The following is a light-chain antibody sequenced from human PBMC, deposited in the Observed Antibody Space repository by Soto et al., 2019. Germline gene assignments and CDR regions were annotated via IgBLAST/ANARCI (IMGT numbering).Light chain of an antibody. CDR2: AAS. V-gene: IGKV1-17*03. J-gene: IGKJ1*01. Sequence: DIQMTQSPSAMSASVGDRVTITCRASQDISDYLAWFQQKPGKVPKRLSYAASNLQRGGPSRVSGSGSGTEVTLTISRLQPEDFATYYCQHYNSYSEAFGQGTKVDIK. CDR1: QDISDY. CDR3: QHYNSYSEA.